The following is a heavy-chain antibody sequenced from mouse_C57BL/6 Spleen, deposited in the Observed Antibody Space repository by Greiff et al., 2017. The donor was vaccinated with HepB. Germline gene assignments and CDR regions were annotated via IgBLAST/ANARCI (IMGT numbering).Heavy chain of an antibody. D-gene: IGHD1-1*02. CDR3: AREGYGHFAY. J-gene: IGHJ3*01. CDR2: ISYDGSN. V-gene: IGHV3-6*01. CDR1: GYSITSGYY. Sequence: EVHLVESGPGLVKPSQSLSLTCSVTGYSITSGYYWNWIRQFPGNKLERRGYISYDGSNNYNPSLKNRISITRDTSKNQFFLKLNSVTTEDTATYYCAREGYGHFAYWGQGTLVTVSA.